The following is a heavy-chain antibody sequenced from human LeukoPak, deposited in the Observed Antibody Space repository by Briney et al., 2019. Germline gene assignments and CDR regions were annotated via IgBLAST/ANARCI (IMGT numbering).Heavy chain of an antibody. Sequence: PSQTLSLTCTVSGGSISSGSYYWSWIRQPAGKGLEWIGRLYISGSTYYNPSLKSRVTISVDTSKNQFSLKLSSVTAADTAVYYCARDLFDYYGSGSKDWGQGTLVTVSS. CDR1: GGSISSGSYY. CDR2: LYISGST. D-gene: IGHD3-10*01. CDR3: ARDLFDYYGSGSKD. J-gene: IGHJ4*02. V-gene: IGHV4-61*02.